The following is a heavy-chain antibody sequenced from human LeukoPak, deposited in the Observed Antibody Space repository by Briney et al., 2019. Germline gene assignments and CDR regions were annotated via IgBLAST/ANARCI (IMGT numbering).Heavy chain of an antibody. CDR3: AKEEAQIVVATKYFQH. CDR1: GFTFSSYG. J-gene: IGHJ1*01. Sequence: GSLRLSCAASGFTFSSYGMHWVRQAPGKWLEWVAVISYDGSNKYYADSVKGRFTISRDNSKNTLYLQMNSLRAEDTAVYYCAKEEAQIVVATKYFQHWGQGTLVTVSS. D-gene: IGHD3-22*01. CDR2: ISYDGSNK. V-gene: IGHV3-30*18.